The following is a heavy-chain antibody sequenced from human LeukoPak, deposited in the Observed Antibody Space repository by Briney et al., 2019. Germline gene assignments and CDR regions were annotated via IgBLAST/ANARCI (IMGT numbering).Heavy chain of an antibody. CDR3: ATVRLDY. D-gene: IGHD1-1*01. Sequence: PGRSLRLSCAASGFTFSSYGIHWVRQALGKGLVWVAVISYDGSNKYYADSVKGRFTISRDNSKNTLYLQMNSLRAEDTAVYYCATVRLDYWGQGTLVTVSS. V-gene: IGHV3-30*03. CDR2: ISYDGSNK. CDR1: GFTFSSYG. J-gene: IGHJ4*02.